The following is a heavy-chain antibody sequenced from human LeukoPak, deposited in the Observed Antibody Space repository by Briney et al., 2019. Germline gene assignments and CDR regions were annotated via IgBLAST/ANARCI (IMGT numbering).Heavy chain of an antibody. D-gene: IGHD3-22*01. CDR2: ISSSSSTI. J-gene: IGHJ3*02. CDR1: GDSISSYF. Sequence: ETLSLTCTVSGDSISSYFWSWIRQPPGKGLEWISYISSSSSTIYYADSVKGRFTISRDNAKNSLYLQMNSLRAEDTAVYYCARESGYYLGSSAFDIWGQGTMVTVSS. V-gene: IGHV3-48*01. CDR3: ARESGYYLGSSAFDI.